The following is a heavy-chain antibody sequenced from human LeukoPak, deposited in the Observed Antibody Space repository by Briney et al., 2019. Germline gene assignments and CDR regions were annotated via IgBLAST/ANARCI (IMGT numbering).Heavy chain of an antibody. V-gene: IGHV3-30*04. D-gene: IGHD5-18*01. Sequence: GRSLRLSCAAPGFTFSSYAMHWVRQAPGKGLEWVAVISYDGSNKYYADSVKGRFTISRDNSKNTLYLQMNSLRAEDTAVYYCAREGSYGLYYYYGMDVWGQGTTVTVSS. CDR1: GFTFSSYA. J-gene: IGHJ6*02. CDR2: ISYDGSNK. CDR3: AREGSYGLYYYYGMDV.